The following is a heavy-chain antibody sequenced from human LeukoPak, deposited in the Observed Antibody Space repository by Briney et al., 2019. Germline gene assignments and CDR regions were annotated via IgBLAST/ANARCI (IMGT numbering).Heavy chain of an antibody. Sequence: SETLSLTCTVSGGSISSYYWSWIRQPPGKGLEWIGYIYYSGSNNYHPSHKSRVTISVDTTKTQFSLKLSSVTAADTAVYYCARSYGDYDAFDIWGQGTMVTVSS. CDR1: GGSISSYY. V-gene: IGHV4-59*01. CDR2: IYYSGSN. J-gene: IGHJ3*02. D-gene: IGHD4-17*01. CDR3: ARSYGDYDAFDI.